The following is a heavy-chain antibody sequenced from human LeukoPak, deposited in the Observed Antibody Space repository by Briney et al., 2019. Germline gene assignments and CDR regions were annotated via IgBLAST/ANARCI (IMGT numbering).Heavy chain of an antibody. V-gene: IGHV1-8*03. CDR2: MNPNSGNT. D-gene: IGHD3-10*01. CDR3: ARAIITSQYDY. Sequence: ASVKVSCKASGYTLTSYDINWVRQATGQGLEWMGWMNPNSGNTGYAQKFQGRVTITRNTSISTAYMELSSLRSEDTAVYYCARAIITSQYDYWGQGTLVTVSS. CDR1: GYTLTSYD. J-gene: IGHJ4*02.